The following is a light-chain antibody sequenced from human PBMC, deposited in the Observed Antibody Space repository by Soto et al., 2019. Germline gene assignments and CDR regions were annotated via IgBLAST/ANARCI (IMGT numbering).Light chain of an antibody. CDR3: QTWSTDIRV. Sequence: QLVLTQPPSASASLGASVKLTCTLSRGHNSYAIAWHQQQPEKGPRYLMKLNSDGSHSKGDGIPDRFSGSSSGAERYLTISSLQSEEEADYYCQTWSTDIRVFGGGTKVTVL. V-gene: IGLV4-69*01. CDR1: RGHNSYA. CDR2: LNSDGSH. J-gene: IGLJ3*02.